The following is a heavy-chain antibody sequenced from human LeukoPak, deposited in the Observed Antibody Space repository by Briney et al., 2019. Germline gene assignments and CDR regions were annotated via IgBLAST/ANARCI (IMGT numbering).Heavy chain of an antibody. J-gene: IGHJ5*02. CDR1: GGTFMSHS. V-gene: IGHV1-69*08. CDR3: TRVNLRGSQYNWFDP. Sequence: SVKVSCKTFGGTFMSHSFSWVRQAPGQGLEWMGKITPIIDSAKYSQKFRDRLTITGDSSTGTAYMELSSLTPEDTALYYCTRVNLRGSQYNWFDPWGQGTLVIVSS. CDR2: ITPIIDSA. D-gene: IGHD1-26*01.